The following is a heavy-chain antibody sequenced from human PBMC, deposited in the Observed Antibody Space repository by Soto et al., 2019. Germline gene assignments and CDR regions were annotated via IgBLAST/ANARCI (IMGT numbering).Heavy chain of an antibody. CDR3: AKVRASYLSASYFYYGLDV. V-gene: IGHV3-23*01. J-gene: IGHJ6*02. D-gene: IGHD3-10*01. Sequence: EVQLLESGGGVVRPGGSLRLSCAASGFTFSHYVLSWVRQAPGRGLEWVSSTSGSGSTVYLADSVRGRFTMSRDLSRNTVSLQMNSLKAEATAIYYCAKVRASYLSASYFYYGLDVWGQGTTVTVSS. CDR1: GFTFSHYV. CDR2: TSGSGSTV.